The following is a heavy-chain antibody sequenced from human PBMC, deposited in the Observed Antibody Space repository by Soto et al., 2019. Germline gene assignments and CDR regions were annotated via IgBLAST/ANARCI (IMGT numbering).Heavy chain of an antibody. V-gene: IGHV3-21*01. J-gene: IGHJ5*02. Sequence: GGSLRLSCAASGFTFSSYSMNWVRQAQEQGLEWVSSSSSSSTYIYYADSVKGRFTISRDNAKNSLYLHMSSLRVEDTAVYYCARKGANGTNFVPWFDPWGQGTLVTVSS. D-gene: IGHD1-7*01. CDR3: ARKGANGTNFVPWFDP. CDR1: GFTFSSYS. CDR2: SSSSSTYI.